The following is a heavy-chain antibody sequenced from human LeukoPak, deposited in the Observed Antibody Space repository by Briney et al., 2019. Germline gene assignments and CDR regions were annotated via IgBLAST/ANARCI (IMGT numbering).Heavy chain of an antibody. Sequence: PGGSLRLSCAASGFIVSSRHMSWVRHAPGKGLEWVSLIYSGGTTYYAASVTGRFTLSRDNSKNTLYLQKNSLRAEDTAVYYWAKSNPTNYDFWSGYYTGYYGLDVWGQGITVTVSS. J-gene: IGHJ6*02. CDR1: GFIVSSRH. D-gene: IGHD3-3*01. CDR3: AKSNPTNYDFWSGYYTGYYGLDV. CDR2: IYSGGTT. V-gene: IGHV3-53*05.